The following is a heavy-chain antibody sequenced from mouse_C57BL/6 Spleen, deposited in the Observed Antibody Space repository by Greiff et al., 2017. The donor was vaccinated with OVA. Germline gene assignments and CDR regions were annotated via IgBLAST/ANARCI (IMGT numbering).Heavy chain of an antibody. CDR2: INPGSGGT. CDR1: GYAFTNYL. D-gene: IGHD3-2*02. CDR3: ARGDSAGYGAY. V-gene: IGHV1-54*01. J-gene: IGHJ3*01. Sequence: VHLVESGAELVRPGTSVKVSCKASGYAFTNYLIEWVKQRPGQGLEWIGVINPGSGGTNYNEKFKGKATLTADKSSSTAYMQLSSLTSEDSAVDFCARGDSAGYGAYWGQGTLVTVSA.